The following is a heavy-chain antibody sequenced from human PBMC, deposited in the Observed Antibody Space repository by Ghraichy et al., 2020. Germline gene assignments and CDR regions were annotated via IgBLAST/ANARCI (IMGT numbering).Heavy chain of an antibody. D-gene: IGHD3-22*01. V-gene: IGHV4-34*01. Sequence: SETLSLTCAVYGGSFSGYYWSWIRQPPGKGLEWIGEINHSGSTNYNPSLKSRVTISVDTSKNQFSLKLSSVTAADTAVYYCARRTFYYDSIGFPDWGQGTIVTVSS. CDR3: ARRTFYYDSIGFPD. CDR2: INHSGST. J-gene: IGHJ3*01. CDR1: GGSFSGYY.